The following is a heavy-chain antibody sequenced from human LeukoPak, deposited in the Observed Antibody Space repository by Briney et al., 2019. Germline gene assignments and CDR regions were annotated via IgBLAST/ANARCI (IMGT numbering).Heavy chain of an antibody. J-gene: IGHJ4*02. CDR2: ISAYNGNT. D-gene: IGHD6-13*01. V-gene: IGHV1-18*01. Sequence: ASVKVSCKASGHTFTSYGISWVRQAPGQGLEWMGWISAYNGNTNYAQKLQGRVTMTTDTSTSTAYMELRSLRSEDTAVYYCARDLGGVAAAGYDYWGQGTLVTVSS. CDR3: ARDLGGVAAAGYDY. CDR1: GHTFTSYG.